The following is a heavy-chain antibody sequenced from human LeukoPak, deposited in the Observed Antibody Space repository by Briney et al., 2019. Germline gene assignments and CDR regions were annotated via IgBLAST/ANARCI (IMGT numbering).Heavy chain of an antibody. Sequence: GGSLRLSCAASGFTFSRYAMNWVRQAPGKGLEWVSVISGSGDSAYYADSVKGRFTISRDNAKNSLYLQMNSLRAEDTALYYCARARGYGSGSYYKNYYYYGMDVWGQGTTVTVSS. CDR3: ARARGYGSGSYYKNYYYYGMDV. D-gene: IGHD3-10*01. CDR1: GFTFSRYA. V-gene: IGHV3-23*01. CDR2: ISGSGDSA. J-gene: IGHJ6*02.